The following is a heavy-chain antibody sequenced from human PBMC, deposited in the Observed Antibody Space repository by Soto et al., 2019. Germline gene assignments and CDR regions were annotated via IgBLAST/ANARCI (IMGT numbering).Heavy chain of an antibody. D-gene: IGHD4-4*01. CDR1: GFTFSTYT. Sequence: EVQVLESGGGLVQPGGSLRLACEASGFTFSTYTMAWVRQAPGKGLEWVAAISGGGGTTNYANSVRGRFTISRDNSQSTVYLRMVSLRTEDTAVYYCAKGLQSTQYYFDYWGQGTLVTVSS. V-gene: IGHV3-23*01. CDR3: AKGLQSTQYYFDY. J-gene: IGHJ4*02. CDR2: ISGGGGTT.